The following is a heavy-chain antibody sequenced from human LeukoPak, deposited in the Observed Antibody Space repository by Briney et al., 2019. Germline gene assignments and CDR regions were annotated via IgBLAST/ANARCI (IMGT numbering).Heavy chain of an antibody. CDR1: GGSISSYY. J-gene: IGHJ3*01. Sequence: SETLSLTCTVSGGSISSYYWSWIRQPPGKGLEWIGYIYYGGSTNYNPSLKSRVTISVDTSKNQFSLSLSAVTAADTAMYYCAREDAVSSDDAFDLWGQGTMVTVS. V-gene: IGHV4-59*12. CDR3: AREDAVSSDDAFDL. CDR2: IYYGGST. D-gene: IGHD6-19*01.